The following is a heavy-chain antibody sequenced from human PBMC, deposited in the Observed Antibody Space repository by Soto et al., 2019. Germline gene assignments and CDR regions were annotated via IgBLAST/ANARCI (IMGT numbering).Heavy chain of an antibody. Sequence: PVGTLSLSCAVSGFNFRGYWMSWIRQAPGKGLEWLGNINQDGREKYYVDSVKGRYTLSRDNAKNSLYLQMTSLRVDDTGVYYCARVIFGGYPIDAWGQGT. CDR3: ARVIFGGYPIDA. J-gene: IGHJ4*02. CDR2: INQDGREK. CDR1: GFNFRGYW. V-gene: IGHV3-7*01. D-gene: IGHD5-12*01.